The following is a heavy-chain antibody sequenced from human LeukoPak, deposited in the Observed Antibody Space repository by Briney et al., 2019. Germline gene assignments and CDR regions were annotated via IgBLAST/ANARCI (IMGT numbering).Heavy chain of an antibody. J-gene: IGHJ4*02. D-gene: IGHD5-12*01. CDR1: GYTFTGYY. V-gene: IGHV1-2*02. CDR2: IHPNSDDA. CDR3: SRDITTPTNGDY. Sequence: ASVKVSCKASGYTFTGYYIHWLRQAPGQGLECMGWIHPNSDDAAYVQKFQGRVSMTRDKSIRTAYMELSRLTSDDTAVYYCSRDITTPTNGDYWGQGTLVTVSS.